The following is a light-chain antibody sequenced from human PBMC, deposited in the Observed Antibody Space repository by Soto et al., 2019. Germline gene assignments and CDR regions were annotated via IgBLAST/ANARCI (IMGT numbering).Light chain of an antibody. CDR3: QSYDSSLSGSV. J-gene: IGLJ2*01. V-gene: IGLV1-40*01. Sequence: QSVLTQSPSVSGAPGQRVTISCTGSSSNIGSGYDVHWYQQVPGTAPKLLIYNNVNRPSGVPDRFSGSKSGASASLVITGLQAEDDADYYCQSYDSSLSGSVFGGGTKVTVL. CDR2: NNV. CDR1: SSNIGSGYD.